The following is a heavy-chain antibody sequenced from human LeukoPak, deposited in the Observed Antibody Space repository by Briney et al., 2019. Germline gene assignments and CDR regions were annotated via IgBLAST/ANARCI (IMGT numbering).Heavy chain of an antibody. Sequence: ASVKVSCKASGYTFTSYDINWVRQATGQGLEWMGWMNPNSGNTGYAQKFQGRVTMTRNTSISTAYMELSRLRSDDTAVYYCARVGGAAAGVDVWGKGTTVTVSS. CDR3: ARVGGAAAGVDV. CDR2: MNPNSGNT. J-gene: IGHJ6*04. V-gene: IGHV1-8*01. CDR1: GYTFTSYD. D-gene: IGHD6-13*01.